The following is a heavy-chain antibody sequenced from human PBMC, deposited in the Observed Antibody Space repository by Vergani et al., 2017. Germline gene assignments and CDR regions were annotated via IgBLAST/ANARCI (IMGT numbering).Heavy chain of an antibody. CDR1: GFNFGEYG. D-gene: IGHD4-23*01. CDR2: IRSKTYGATT. V-gene: IGHV3-49*04. J-gene: IGHJ4*02. Sequence: EVQLVESGGDLVQPGRSLRLSCQTSGFNFGEYGVSWVRQAPGKGLEWIGFIRSKTYGATTEYAASVRGRFTISRDDSKGIAYLQMSSLKKEDTAVYRCAVEIYDYGGSRDLDYWGQGTLVVVSS. CDR3: AVEIYDYGGSRDLDY.